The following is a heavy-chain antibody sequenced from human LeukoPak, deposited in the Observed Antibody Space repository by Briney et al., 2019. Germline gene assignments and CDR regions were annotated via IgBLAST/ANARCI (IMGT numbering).Heavy chain of an antibody. V-gene: IGHV3-23*01. CDR1: GFTFSSYA. D-gene: IGHD3-22*01. CDR2: VSSSGGST. J-gene: IGHJ6*02. Sequence: PGGSLRLSCAASGFTFSSYAMSWVRQAPGKGLEWVSVVSSSGGSTYYADSVKGRFTISRDNSKNTLYLQMNSLRAEDTAVYYCAKVMGSSHYYYDSSGYVPYGMDVWGQGTTVTASS. CDR3: AKVMGSSHYYYDSSGYVPYGMDV.